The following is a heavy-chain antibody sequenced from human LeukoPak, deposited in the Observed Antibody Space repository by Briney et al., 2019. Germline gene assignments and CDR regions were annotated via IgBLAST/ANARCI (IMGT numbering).Heavy chain of an antibody. CDR1: GGSFSGYY. Sequence: SETLSLTCAVYGGSFSGYYWSWIRQPPGKGLEWIGEINHSGSTNYNPSLKSRVTISVDTSKNQFSLKLSSVTAADTAVYYCARRSGSSGPYYFDYWGQGTLVTVSS. CDR3: ARRSGSSGPYYFDY. CDR2: INHSGST. D-gene: IGHD6-19*01. V-gene: IGHV4-34*01. J-gene: IGHJ4*02.